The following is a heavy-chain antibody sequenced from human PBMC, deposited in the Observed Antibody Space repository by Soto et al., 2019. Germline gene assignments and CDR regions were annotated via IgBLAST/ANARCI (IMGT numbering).Heavy chain of an antibody. D-gene: IGHD3-16*02. Sequence: GGSLRLSCAASGFTFSSYAMSWVRQAPGKGLEWVSAISGSGGSTYYADSVKGRFTISRDNSKNTLYLQMNSLRAEDTAVYYCAKVITFGGVIVSETGEDYFDYWGQGTLVTVSS. CDR1: GFTFSSYA. CDR2: ISGSGGST. CDR3: AKVITFGGVIVSETGEDYFDY. J-gene: IGHJ4*02. V-gene: IGHV3-23*01.